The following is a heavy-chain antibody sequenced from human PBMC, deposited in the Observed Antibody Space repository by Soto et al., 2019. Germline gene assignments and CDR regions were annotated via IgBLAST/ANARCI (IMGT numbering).Heavy chain of an antibody. V-gene: IGHV1-18*01. CDR1: CYTFTSYG. J-gene: IGHJ6*02. Sequence: ASVKVSWKASCYTFTSYGISWVRQAPVQGLEWMGWISAYNGNTNYAQKLQGRFTMTTDTSTSTAYMELRSLRSDDTAVYYCARSAGLPPDDYYYYGMDVWGQGTTVTVSS. D-gene: IGHD5-12*01. CDR3: ARSAGLPPDDYYYYGMDV. CDR2: ISAYNGNT.